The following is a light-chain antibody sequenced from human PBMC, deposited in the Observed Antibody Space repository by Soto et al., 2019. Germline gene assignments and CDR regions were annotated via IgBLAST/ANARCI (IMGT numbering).Light chain of an antibody. CDR1: QSLFNQY. J-gene: IGKJ1*01. Sequence: EIMLTQSPGTLSLSPGERDTLSCRASQSLFNQYLACYQHRPGQAPRLLIHGASTRATGLPERFSGSGSGTAFILTISSLELDDFAVYYCQQYSNSPRTFGQGTKVELK. CDR3: QQYSNSPRT. V-gene: IGKV3-20*01. CDR2: GAS.